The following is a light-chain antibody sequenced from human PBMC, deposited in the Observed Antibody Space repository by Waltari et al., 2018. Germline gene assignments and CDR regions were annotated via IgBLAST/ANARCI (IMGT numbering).Light chain of an antibody. CDR2: DVR. Sequence: QSALTQPASVSGSPGQSITISCTGSSSDIGTYDWVSWSQQHPGEAPQLMIYDVRQRPSGVSDRFSGSKSGNTASLTVSGLQAEDEADYYCSTYLRSSAPVVFGGGTKLTVL. CDR3: STYLRSSAPVV. CDR1: SSDIGTYDW. V-gene: IGLV2-14*03. J-gene: IGLJ2*01.